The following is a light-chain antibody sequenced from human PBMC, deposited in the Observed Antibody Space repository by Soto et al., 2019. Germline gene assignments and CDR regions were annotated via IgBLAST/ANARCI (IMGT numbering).Light chain of an antibody. CDR2: DAS. Sequence: EIVLTQSPATLSLSPGERATLSCGASQSVRTVLAWYQQKPGQAPRLLIYDASTRATGVPARFSGSGSGTDFTLTLRNLESEDFGVYYCQQRTDWPTITFGQGTRLDIK. CDR3: QQRTDWPTIT. CDR1: QSVRTV. V-gene: IGKV3-11*01. J-gene: IGKJ5*01.